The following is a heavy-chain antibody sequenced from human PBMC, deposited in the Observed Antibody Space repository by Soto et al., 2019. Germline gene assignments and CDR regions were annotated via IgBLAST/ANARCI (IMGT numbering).Heavy chain of an antibody. CDR1: GFTFDDYA. V-gene: IGHV3-9*01. J-gene: IGHJ4*02. CDR3: AKDRRIEYSSSWHYFDY. CDR2: ISWNSGSI. Sequence: HPGGSLRLSCAASGFTFDDYAMHWVRQAPGKGLEWVSGISWNSGSIGYADSVKGRFTISRDNAKNSLYLQMNSLRAEDTALYYCAKDRRIEYSSSWHYFDYWGQGTLVTVSS. D-gene: IGHD6-13*01.